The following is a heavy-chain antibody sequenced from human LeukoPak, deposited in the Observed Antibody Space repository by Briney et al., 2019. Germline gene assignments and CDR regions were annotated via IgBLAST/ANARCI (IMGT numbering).Heavy chain of an antibody. V-gene: IGHV4-39*07. CDR3: ARLRGYSYGWEYYFDY. D-gene: IGHD5-18*01. J-gene: IGHJ4*02. CDR1: GGSISSSSYY. CDR2: IYYSGST. Sequence: SETLSLTCTVSGGSISSSSYYWGWIRQPPGKGLEWIGSIYYSGSTNYNPSLKSRVTISVDTSKNQFSLKLSSVTAADTAVYYCARLRGYSYGWEYYFDYWGQGTLVTVSS.